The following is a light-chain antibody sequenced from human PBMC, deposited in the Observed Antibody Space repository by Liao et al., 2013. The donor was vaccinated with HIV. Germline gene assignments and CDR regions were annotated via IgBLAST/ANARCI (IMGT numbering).Light chain of an antibody. Sequence: SYVLTQSPSVSVAPGKTATITCGGNNIGSKSVHWYQQKPGQAPVLVIYYDRDRPSGIPERFSGSNSGNTATLTISRVEAGDEADYYCQVWDRTSDHPVFGGGTKLTVL. CDR2: YDR. J-gene: IGLJ2*01. CDR3: QVWDRTSDHPV. CDR1: NIGSKS. V-gene: IGLV3-21*04.